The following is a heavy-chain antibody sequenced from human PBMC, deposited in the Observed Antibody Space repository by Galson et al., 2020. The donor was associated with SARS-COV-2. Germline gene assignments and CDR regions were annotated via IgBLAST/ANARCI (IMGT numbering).Heavy chain of an antibody. V-gene: IGHV3-23*01. Sequence: GGSLRLSCIGSGSTFSGFAVSWVRQAPGKGLEWVSGISGSGADTSYADPVKGRFTIPRDNSKNTVSLQMNSLRAEDTAVYFCAEESRIAYSTGLSYSYYYSMDVWGQGTTGTVSS. D-gene: IGHD6-19*01. J-gene: IGHJ6*02. CDR3: AEESRIAYSTGLSYSYYYSMDV. CDR1: GSTFSGFA. CDR2: ISGSGADT.